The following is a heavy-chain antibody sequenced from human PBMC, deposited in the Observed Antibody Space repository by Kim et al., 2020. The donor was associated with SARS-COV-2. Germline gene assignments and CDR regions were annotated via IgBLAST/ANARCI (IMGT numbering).Heavy chain of an antibody. CDR2: INHSGST. J-gene: IGHJ4*02. V-gene: IGHV4-34*01. CDR1: GGSFSGYY. CDR3: ARAHSSGYYSQGRDFDY. Sequence: SETLSLTCAVYGGSFSGYYWSWIRQPPGKGLEWIGEINHSGSTNYNPSLKSRVTISVDTSKNQFSLKLSSVTAADTAVYYCARAHSSGYYSQGRDFDYWGQGTLVTVSS. D-gene: IGHD3-22*01.